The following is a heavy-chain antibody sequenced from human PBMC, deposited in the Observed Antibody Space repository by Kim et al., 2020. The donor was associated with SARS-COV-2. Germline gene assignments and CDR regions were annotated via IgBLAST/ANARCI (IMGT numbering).Heavy chain of an antibody. CDR1: GFTFSSYG. V-gene: IGHV3-30*18. CDR2: ISYDGSNK. CDR3: AKDAGGANWGPPSHFDY. D-gene: IGHD7-27*01. Sequence: GGSLRLSCAASGFTFSSYGMHWVRQAPGKGLEWVAVISYDGSNKYYADSVKGRFTISRDNSKNTLYLQMNSLRAEDTAVYYCAKDAGGANWGPPSHFDYWGQGTLVTVSS. J-gene: IGHJ4*02.